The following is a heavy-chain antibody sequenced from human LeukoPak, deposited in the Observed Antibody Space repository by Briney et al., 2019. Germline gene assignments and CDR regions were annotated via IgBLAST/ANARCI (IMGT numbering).Heavy chain of an antibody. CDR1: GGSISSSDYY. Sequence: SETLSLTCTVSGGSISSSDYYWGWLRQPPGKGLEWIGSIYYGGSTYYNPSLKSRVTISVDTSKNQFSLKLSSVTAADTAVYYCARGLGFDPWGQGTLVTVSS. D-gene: IGHD6-19*01. V-gene: IGHV4-39*07. CDR2: IYYGGST. J-gene: IGHJ5*02. CDR3: ARGLGFDP.